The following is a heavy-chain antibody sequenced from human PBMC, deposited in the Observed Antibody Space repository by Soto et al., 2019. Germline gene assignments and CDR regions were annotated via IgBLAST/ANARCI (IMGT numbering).Heavy chain of an antibody. CDR3: ARWGSYRRDFDF. Sequence: QVQLQESGPGLVKPSQTLSLTCAVSGGSIGANGYYWSWIRQHPGKSLEWIGYIYYTGSTYYNPSLKSRVTISVATSKNQFSLKLNSVTAADTAVYFCARWGSYRRDFDFWGRGTLVTVSS. CDR1: GGSIGANGYY. D-gene: IGHD3-16*02. CDR2: IYYTGST. J-gene: IGHJ4*02. V-gene: IGHV4-31*11.